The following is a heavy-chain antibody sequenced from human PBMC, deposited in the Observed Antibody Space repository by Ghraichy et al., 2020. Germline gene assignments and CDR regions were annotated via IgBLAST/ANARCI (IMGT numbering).Heavy chain of an antibody. V-gene: IGHV1-8*01. CDR3: ARGVYSGSYDF. D-gene: IGHD1-26*01. Sequence: ASVKVSCKASGYTFGSYEVHWVRQATGQGLEWMGWMNTNSGKTGYAQKFQGRVTMTRDTSIFTAYMDLSSLRSEDTAVYYCARGVYSGSYDFWGQGTLVTVSS. CDR1: GYTFGSYE. J-gene: IGHJ4*02. CDR2: MNTNSGKT.